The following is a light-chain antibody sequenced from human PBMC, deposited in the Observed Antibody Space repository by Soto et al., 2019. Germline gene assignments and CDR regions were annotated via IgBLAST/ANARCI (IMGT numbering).Light chain of an antibody. J-gene: IGLJ2*01. Sequence: QSALTQPPSASGSPGQSVTISCIGSSSDVGGYNYVSWYQQHPDKAPKLIIYEVNKRPSGVPGRFSGSKSGNTASLTVSGLQDEDEADYYCSSYAGSSVLGVFGGGTQLTVL. CDR3: SSYAGSSVLGV. CDR2: EVN. V-gene: IGLV2-8*01. CDR1: SSDVGGYNY.